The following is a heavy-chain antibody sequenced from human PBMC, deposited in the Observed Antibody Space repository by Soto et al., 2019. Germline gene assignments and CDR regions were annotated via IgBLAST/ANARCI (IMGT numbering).Heavy chain of an antibody. CDR1: GFTFVSNA. D-gene: IGHD2-8*01. CDR3: VKDFRCAD. CDR2: ISGDGADT. J-gene: IGHJ4*02. Sequence: RGSLRLSCVASGFTFVSNAISWVRQAPGKWLEWVSAISGDGADTYYADSVRGRFTISRDNSKNTLSLQMNSLRDEDTALYYCVKDFRCADWGQGTRVTVS. V-gene: IGHV3-23*01.